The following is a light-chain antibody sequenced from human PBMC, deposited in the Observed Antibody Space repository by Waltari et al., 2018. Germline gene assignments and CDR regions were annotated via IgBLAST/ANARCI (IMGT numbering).Light chain of an antibody. Sequence: QAALTQPPSVSGSPGQSVTISCTGTSGDIGGYNDVTWYQQHPGKAPKFIIYDVSKRPSGVSDHFSGSKSDNTASLTISGLQAEDEAYYSCTSYAGSNTFIFGTGTRLTVL. J-gene: IGLJ1*01. CDR2: DVS. CDR1: SGDIGGYND. CDR3: TSYAGSNTFI. V-gene: IGLV2-11*01.